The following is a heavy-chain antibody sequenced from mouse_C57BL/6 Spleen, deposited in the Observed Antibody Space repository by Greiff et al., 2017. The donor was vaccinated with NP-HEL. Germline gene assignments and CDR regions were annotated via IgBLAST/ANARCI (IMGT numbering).Heavy chain of an antibody. D-gene: IGHD2-4*01. CDR1: GFTFSSYA. CDR2: ISSGGDYI. J-gene: IGHJ3*01. V-gene: IGHV5-9-1*02. Sequence: EVKLMESGEGLVKPGGSLKLSCAASGFTFSSYAMSWVRQTPEKRLEWVAYISSGGDYIYYADTVKGRFTISRDNARNTLYLQMSSLKSEDTAMYYCTREGYDYFAYWGQGTLVTVSA. CDR3: TREGYDYFAY.